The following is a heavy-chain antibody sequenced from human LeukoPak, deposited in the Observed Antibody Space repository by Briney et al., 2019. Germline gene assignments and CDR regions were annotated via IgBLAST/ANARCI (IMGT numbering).Heavy chain of an antibody. V-gene: IGHV4-59*01. Sequence: SETLSLTCTVSGGSISSYYWSWIRQPPGKGLEWIGYIYYSGSTNYNPSLKSRVTISVDTSKNQFSLKLSSVTAADTAVYYCAREDPDAFDIWGQGTMVTASS. CDR2: IYYSGST. J-gene: IGHJ3*02. CDR1: GGSISSYY. CDR3: AREDPDAFDI.